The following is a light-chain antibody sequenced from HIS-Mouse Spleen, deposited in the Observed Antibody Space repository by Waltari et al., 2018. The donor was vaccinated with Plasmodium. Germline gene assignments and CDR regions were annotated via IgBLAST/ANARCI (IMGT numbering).Light chain of an antibody. V-gene: IGKV1-5*03. CDR2: KAS. Sequence: DIQMTQSPSTLSASVGDRVTITCRASQRISSWLAWYQQKPGKAPKLLIYKASSLESGVPSRFSGSGSGTEFTLTISSLQPDDFATYYCQQYNLYTFGQGTKLEIK. CDR3: QQYNLYT. J-gene: IGKJ2*01. CDR1: QRISSW.